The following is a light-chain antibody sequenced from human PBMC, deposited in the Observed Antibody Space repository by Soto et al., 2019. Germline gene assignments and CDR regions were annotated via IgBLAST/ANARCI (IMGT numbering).Light chain of an antibody. Sequence: EIVLTQSPGTLSLSPGERATLSCRASQSVSISYLAWYQQRPGQAPRLLIYGASSRATGIPDRFSGSGSGTDFTLTINRLEPEDFAVYYCQQRSNWLTFGGGTKVDIK. CDR2: GAS. J-gene: IGKJ4*01. CDR1: QSVSISY. V-gene: IGKV3D-20*02. CDR3: QQRSNWLT.